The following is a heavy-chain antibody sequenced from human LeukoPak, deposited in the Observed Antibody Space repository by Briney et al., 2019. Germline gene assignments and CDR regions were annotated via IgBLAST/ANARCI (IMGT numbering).Heavy chain of an antibody. CDR1: GGSVSSGDYY. D-gene: IGHD3-10*01. J-gene: IGHJ4*02. CDR2: IYYSGST. V-gene: IGHV4-39*07. Sequence: SETLSLTCTVSGGSVSSGDYYWSWIRQPPGKGLEWIGSIYYSGSTYYNPSLKSRVTISVDTSKNQFSLKLSSVTAADTAVYYCAVDMVRGVTTPFDYWGQGTLVTVSS. CDR3: AVDMVRGVTTPFDY.